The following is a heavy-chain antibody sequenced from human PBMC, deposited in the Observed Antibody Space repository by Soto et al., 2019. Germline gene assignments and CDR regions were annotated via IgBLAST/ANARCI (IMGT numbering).Heavy chain of an antibody. CDR3: ARVQLLPNPAFDF. D-gene: IGHD5-18*01. CDR1: GYTFSTYG. CDR2: ISPRNGNT. V-gene: IGHV1-18*04. Sequence: ASVNVSCKASGYTFSTYGINWIRQAPGQHLEWLGWISPRNGNTNYAQNVQGRVTLTTDASTGTAYLELKNLRSDDTAVYYCARVQLLPNPAFDFWGQGTLVTVSS. J-gene: IGHJ4*02.